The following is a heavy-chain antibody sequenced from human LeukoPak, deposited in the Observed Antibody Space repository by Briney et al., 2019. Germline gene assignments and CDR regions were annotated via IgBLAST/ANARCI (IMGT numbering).Heavy chain of an antibody. D-gene: IGHD3-22*01. CDR2: SNYSGST. Sequence: SETLSLTCAVYGASFSGYYWSWTRQPPGKGLEWIGESNYSGSTNYNPSLKSRVTISVDTSKNQFSLKLSSVTAADTAVYYCASSQRWGYDSSGYSRRDAFDIWGQGTMVTVSS. CDR3: ASSQRWGYDSSGYSRRDAFDI. J-gene: IGHJ3*02. CDR1: GASFSGYY. V-gene: IGHV4-34*01.